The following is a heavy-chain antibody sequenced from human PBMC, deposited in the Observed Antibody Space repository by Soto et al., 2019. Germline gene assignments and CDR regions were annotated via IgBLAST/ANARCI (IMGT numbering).Heavy chain of an antibody. CDR3: AREGRYYDILTGQAY. CDR1: GFTFSSYG. V-gene: IGHV3-33*01. D-gene: IGHD3-9*01. CDR2: IWYDGSNK. Sequence: QVQLVESGGGVVQPGRSLRLSCAASGFTFSSYGMHWVRQAPGKGLEWVAVIWYDGSNKYYADSVKGRFTISRDNSKNTLYLQMNSRGAEETAVYYCAREGRYYDILTGQAYWGQGTLVTVSS. J-gene: IGHJ4*02.